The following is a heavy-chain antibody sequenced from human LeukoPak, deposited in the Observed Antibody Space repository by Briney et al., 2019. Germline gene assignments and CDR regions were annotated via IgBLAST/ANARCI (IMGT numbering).Heavy chain of an antibody. CDR1: GLLFGDYA. CDR3: TVQVIPSDKWFDP. D-gene: IGHD2-21*01. CDR2: IRSKPYGGTA. Sequence: GGSLRLSCTASGLLFGDYAMTWVRQAPGKGLEWVGFIRSKPYGGTAYYAASEKGRFTISRDDSITIAYLDMNGLKSEDTGVYHCTVQVIPSDKWFDPWGQGTPVTVSS. J-gene: IGHJ5*02. V-gene: IGHV3-49*04.